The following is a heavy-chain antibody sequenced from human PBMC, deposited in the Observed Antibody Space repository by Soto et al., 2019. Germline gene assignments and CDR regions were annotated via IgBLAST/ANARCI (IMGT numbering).Heavy chain of an antibody. CDR1: WDSVSSDITS. J-gene: IGHJ3*01. CDR2: TYYRSRWFH. Sequence: SQTLSLPCGISWDSVSSDITSWNWIRQSPSRGLEWLGRTYYRSRWFHDYADSVKSRITINADTSKNQFSLELKSMTPEDTAVYYCARGNALNVWGQGTWVTV. V-gene: IGHV6-1*01. CDR3: ARGNALNV.